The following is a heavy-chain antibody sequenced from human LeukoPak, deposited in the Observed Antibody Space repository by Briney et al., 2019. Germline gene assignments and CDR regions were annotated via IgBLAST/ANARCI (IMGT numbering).Heavy chain of an antibody. V-gene: IGHV1-46*01. CDR3: ASRGNWNFPEY. J-gene: IGHJ4*02. CDR2: INPSGGST. D-gene: IGHD1-7*01. CDR1: GYTFTGYY. Sequence: ASVKVSCKASGYTFTGYYMHWVRQAPGQGLEWMGIINPSGGSTSYAQKFQGRVTMTRDTSTSTVYMELSSLRSEDTAVYYCASRGNWNFPEYWGQGTLVTVSS.